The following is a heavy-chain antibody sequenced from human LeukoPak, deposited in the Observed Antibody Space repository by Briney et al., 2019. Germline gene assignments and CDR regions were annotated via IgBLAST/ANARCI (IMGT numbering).Heavy chain of an antibody. J-gene: IGHJ6*02. D-gene: IGHD2-2*01. CDR2: ISAYNGNT. CDR3: ARDASLVVVPAATYYYYYGMDV. V-gene: IGHV1-18*01. CDR1: GGTFSSYA. Sequence: GASVKVSCKASGGTFSSYAISWVRQAPGQGLEWMGWISAYNGNTNYAQKLQGRVTMTTDTSTSTAYMELRSLRSDDTAVYYCARDASLVVVPAATYYYYYGMDVWGQGTTVTVSS.